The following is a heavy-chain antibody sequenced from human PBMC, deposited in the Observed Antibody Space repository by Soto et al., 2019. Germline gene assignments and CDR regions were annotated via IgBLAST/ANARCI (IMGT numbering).Heavy chain of an antibody. V-gene: IGHV3-23*01. CDR3: AKLRYFDWSAYNWFEY. CDR2: ISGSGATT. J-gene: IGHJ5*01. D-gene: IGHD3-9*01. Sequence: EVQLLESGGGLVQPGGSLRLSCAASGFTFSSYAMTWVRQAPGKGLEWVSGISGSGATTSYADSVKGRFTVSRDNSKNTLYLQMNSLRDEDTAVYHCAKLRYFDWSAYNWFEYWGQGTPVIVSS. CDR1: GFTFSSYA.